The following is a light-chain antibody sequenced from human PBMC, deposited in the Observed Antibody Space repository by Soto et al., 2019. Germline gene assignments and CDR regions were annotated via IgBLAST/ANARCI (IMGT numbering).Light chain of an antibody. V-gene: IGLV1-51*01. J-gene: IGLJ1*01. Sequence: QSVLTQPPSVSAAPGQKVTISCSGSSSNIGNNYVSWYQQLPGTAPKLLIYDNNKRPSGIPDRFSGSKSGTSATLGITGLQTGDEADYYCGTWDSSLSAGQFGTGTKLTVL. CDR3: GTWDSSLSAGQ. CDR1: SSNIGNNY. CDR2: DNN.